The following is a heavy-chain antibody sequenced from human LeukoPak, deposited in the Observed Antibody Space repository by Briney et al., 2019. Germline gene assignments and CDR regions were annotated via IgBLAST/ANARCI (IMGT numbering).Heavy chain of an antibody. CDR2: IYHSGST. J-gene: IGHJ4*02. V-gene: IGHV4-38-2*02. CDR3: ARDDIAAAGRPFDY. CDR1: GYSISSGYY. Sequence: KASETLSLTCTVSGYSISSGYYWGWIRQPPGKGLEWIGSIYHSGSTYYNPSLKSRVTISVDTSKNQFSLKLSSVTAADTAVYYCARDDIAAAGRPFDYWGQGTLVTVSS. D-gene: IGHD6-13*01.